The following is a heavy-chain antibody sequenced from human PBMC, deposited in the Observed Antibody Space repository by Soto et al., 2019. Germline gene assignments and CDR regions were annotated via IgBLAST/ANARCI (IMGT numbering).Heavy chain of an antibody. CDR3: ARVLDFWSGYSAFDI. CDR1: GGSFSGYY. V-gene: IGHV4-34*01. J-gene: IGHJ3*02. D-gene: IGHD3-3*01. Sequence: PSETLSLTCAVYGGSFSGYYWSWIRQPPGKGLEWIGEINYSGSTNYNPSLKSRVTISVDTSKNQFSLKLSSVTAADTAVYYCARVLDFWSGYSAFDIWGQGTMVTV. CDR2: INYSGST.